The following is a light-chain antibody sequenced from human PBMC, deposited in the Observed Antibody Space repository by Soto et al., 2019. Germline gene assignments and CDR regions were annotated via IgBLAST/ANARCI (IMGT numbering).Light chain of an antibody. Sequence: QSVLTQPSSVSGSPGQSITISCTGTISDVGAYNYVSWYQQHPGKAPKLMIYDVSHRPSGVSHRFSGSKSGNTASLTIPGLQAEDEADYYCGSYTTSSNYVFGTGTKVTVL. V-gene: IGLV2-14*01. CDR3: GSYTTSSNYV. CDR1: ISDVGAYNY. J-gene: IGLJ1*01. CDR2: DVS.